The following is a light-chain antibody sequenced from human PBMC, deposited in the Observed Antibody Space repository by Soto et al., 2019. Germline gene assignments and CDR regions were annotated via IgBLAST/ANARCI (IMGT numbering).Light chain of an antibody. CDR1: SSDVGGDNY. CDR3: CSSAGSYTSV. Sequence: QSALTQPRSVSGSPGQSVTISCTGTSSDVGGDNYVSWYQQHPGKAPKLMIYDVSKRPSGVPDRFSGSKSGNTASLTISGLQAEDEADYYYCSSAGSYTSVFGGGTKVTVL. V-gene: IGLV2-11*01. CDR2: DVS. J-gene: IGLJ3*02.